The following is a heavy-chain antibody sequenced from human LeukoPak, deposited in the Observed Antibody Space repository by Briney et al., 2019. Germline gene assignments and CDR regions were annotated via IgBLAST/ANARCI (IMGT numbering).Heavy chain of an antibody. Sequence: PGGPQTLPCSLWIHLLHQQQVLCPPQAPGKGLESVSRINTDGTVTTYAHSVEGRFTLSRDSADNTMFLQMNSVRDQHTALYYWATKQGLAPPPDSWGQGTPVTVSS. CDR2: INTDGTVT. CDR3: ATKQGLAPPPDS. V-gene: IGHV3-74*01. CDR1: IHLLHQQ. J-gene: IGHJ4*02. D-gene: IGHD6-19*01.